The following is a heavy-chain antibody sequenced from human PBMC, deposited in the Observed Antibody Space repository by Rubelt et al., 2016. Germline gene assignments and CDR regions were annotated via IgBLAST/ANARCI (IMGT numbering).Heavy chain of an antibody. J-gene: IGHJ5*02. Sequence: GISWVRQAPGQGLEWMGWISAYNGNTNYAQKLQGRVTMTTDTSTSTAYMELRSLRSDDTAVYYCARDHVVVVAANWFDPWGQGTLVTVSS. V-gene: IGHV1-18*01. CDR2: ISAYNGNT. CDR3: ARDHVVVVAANWFDP. D-gene: IGHD2-15*01. CDR1: G.